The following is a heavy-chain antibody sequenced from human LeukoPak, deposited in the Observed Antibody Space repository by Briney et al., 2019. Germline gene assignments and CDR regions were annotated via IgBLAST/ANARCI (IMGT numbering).Heavy chain of an antibody. CDR2: ISGSGGST. Sequence: PGGSLRLSCAASGFTFSSYAMSWVRQAPGKGLEWVSAISGSGGSTYYADSVKGRFTISRDNSKNTLYLQMSSLRAEDTAVYYCAKDPYYYDSSGYLDYWGQGTLVTVSS. J-gene: IGHJ4*02. CDR3: AKDPYYYDSSGYLDY. CDR1: GFTFSSYA. D-gene: IGHD3-22*01. V-gene: IGHV3-23*01.